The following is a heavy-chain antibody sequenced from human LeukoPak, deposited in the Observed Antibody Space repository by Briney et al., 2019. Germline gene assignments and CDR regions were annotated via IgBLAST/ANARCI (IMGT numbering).Heavy chain of an antibody. CDR2: ISAYNGNT. CDR1: GYTFTSYG. Sequence: ASVKVSCKASGYTFTSYGISWVRQAPGQGLEWMGWISAYNGNTNYAQKLQGRVTMTTDTSTNTAYMELRSLRSDDTAVYYCASSTVVTADARPYGMDVWGQGTTVTVSS. CDR3: ASSTVVTADARPYGMDV. J-gene: IGHJ6*02. V-gene: IGHV1-18*01. D-gene: IGHD2-21*02.